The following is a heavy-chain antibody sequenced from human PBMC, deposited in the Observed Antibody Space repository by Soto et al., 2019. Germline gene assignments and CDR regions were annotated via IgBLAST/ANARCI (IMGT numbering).Heavy chain of an antibody. J-gene: IGHJ4*02. Sequence: QVQLVQSGAEVRKPGSSVKGSCKAYGDTFTKYAITWVRQDPGQGLEWVGVLIPVFGTANYAHKFQGRVTITADESTSTVYMELSSLISEDTAVYYCARPSGGRIRYLEPFNYWGQGPQLTVSS. CDR1: GDTFTKYA. CDR2: LIPVFGTA. V-gene: IGHV1-69*01. D-gene: IGHD3-3*01. CDR3: ARPSGGRIRYLEPFNY.